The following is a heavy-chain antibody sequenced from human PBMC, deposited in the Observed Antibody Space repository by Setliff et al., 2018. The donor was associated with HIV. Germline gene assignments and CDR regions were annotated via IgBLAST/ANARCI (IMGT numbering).Heavy chain of an antibody. CDR2: IYTSGST. V-gene: IGHV4-61*02. CDR3: ARLRIAVAGTLYWYFDL. CDR1: GGSISSGSYY. J-gene: IGHJ2*01. Sequence: SETLSLTCTVSGGSISSGSYYWSWIRQPAGKGLEWIGRIYTSGSTKYNPSLKSRVTISVDTSKNQFSLKVSSVTAADTAVYYCARLRIAVAGTLYWYFDLWGRGTLVTVSS. D-gene: IGHD6-19*01.